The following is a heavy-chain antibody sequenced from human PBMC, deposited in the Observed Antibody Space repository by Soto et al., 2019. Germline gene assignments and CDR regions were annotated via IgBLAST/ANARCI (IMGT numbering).Heavy chain of an antibody. Sequence: EVQVLESGGGLVQPGGSLRLSCIASGLTLGNYAMTWVRQAPGRGQEWVSTVTGSGSTYYADSVKGRFTIFRDNSKNILYLQMNSLRAEDTAIYYCAKSLRTTAATGYWFDPWGQGSQVTVSS. D-gene: IGHD4-17*01. V-gene: IGHV3-23*01. CDR2: VTGSGST. CDR1: GLTLGNYA. J-gene: IGHJ5*02. CDR3: AKSLRTTAATGYWFDP.